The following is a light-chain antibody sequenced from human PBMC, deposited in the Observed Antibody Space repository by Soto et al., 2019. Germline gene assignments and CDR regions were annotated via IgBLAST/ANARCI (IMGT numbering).Light chain of an antibody. J-gene: IGKJ2*01. Sequence: NVLTQSPGTLSLSPGERVTLSCRASQSVSSNYLAWYQQKPGQAPRLLIYGASVRATGIPDRFSGSGSGTDFTLTISRLEPEDFAVYYCQQYGSSPYTFGQGTKLEIK. CDR1: QSVSSNY. CDR3: QQYGSSPYT. CDR2: GAS. V-gene: IGKV3-20*01.